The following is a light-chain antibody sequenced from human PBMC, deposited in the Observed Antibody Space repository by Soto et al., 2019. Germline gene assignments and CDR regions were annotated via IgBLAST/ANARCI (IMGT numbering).Light chain of an antibody. Sequence: DIQMNQSPSSLSASVGDRVTITCRASQRISSYLNWYQQKPGKAPKLLIYAASSLQSGVPSRFSGSGSGTDFTLTISSLQPEDFATYYCQQSYSTPRTVGQGTKLEI. CDR3: QQSYSTPRT. V-gene: IGKV1-39*01. CDR2: AAS. J-gene: IGKJ2*01. CDR1: QRISSY.